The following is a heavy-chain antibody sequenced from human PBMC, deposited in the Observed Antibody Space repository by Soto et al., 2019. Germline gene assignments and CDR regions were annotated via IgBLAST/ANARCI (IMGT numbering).Heavy chain of an antibody. Sequence: QITLKESGPTLVKPTQTLTLTCTFSGFSLSTSGVGVGWIRQPPGKALEWLALIYWDDDKRYSPSLTSRLTIXTXTCXNQVVLTMTNMDPVDTATYYCAHVLVVVANYGMDVWGQGTTVTVSS. J-gene: IGHJ6*02. V-gene: IGHV2-5*02. CDR2: IYWDDDK. D-gene: IGHD2-15*01. CDR3: AHVLVVVANYGMDV. CDR1: GFSLSTSGVG.